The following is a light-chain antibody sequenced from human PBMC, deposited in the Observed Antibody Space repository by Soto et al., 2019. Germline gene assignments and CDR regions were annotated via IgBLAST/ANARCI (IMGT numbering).Light chain of an antibody. CDR2: KNN. CDR1: GSNVGASYD. V-gene: IGLV1-40*01. J-gene: IGLJ2*01. CDR3: AVWDDNLRGL. Sequence: QSVLTQPPSVSGAPGQTITMSCTGSGSNVGASYDVHWYQVLPGAGPRLLIYKNNNRPSGVPDRFSGSKSGTSASLAITGLRAEDEADYYCAVWDDNLRGLFGGGTKLTVL.